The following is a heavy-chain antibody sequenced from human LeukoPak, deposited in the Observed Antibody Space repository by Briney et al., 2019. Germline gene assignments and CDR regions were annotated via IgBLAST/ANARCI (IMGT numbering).Heavy chain of an antibody. J-gene: IGHJ3*02. CDR2: INPSFNPGVDVT. V-gene: IGHV1-46*01. D-gene: IGHD3-10*02. CDR1: GYTFSSYH. Sequence: ASVKVSCKASGYTFSSYHIHWVRQAPGQGLEWMGRINPSFNPGVDVTTYAQKFQGRVTLTRDTSTSTAYMELSSLRSEDTAVYYCARLFGVGSRAFDIWGQGTMVTVSS. CDR3: ARLFGVGSRAFDI.